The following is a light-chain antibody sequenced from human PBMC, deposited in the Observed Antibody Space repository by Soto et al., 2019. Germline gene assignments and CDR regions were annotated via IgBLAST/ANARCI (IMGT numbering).Light chain of an antibody. CDR2: GAS. Sequence: EIVLTQSPGTLSLSPGERATLSCRASQSVSSSYLAWYQQKPGQAPRPLIYGASSRATGIPDRFSGSGSGTGFTLTISRLEPEDFAVYYCQQYGSSPGTFGQGTKVEIK. V-gene: IGKV3-20*01. CDR3: QQYGSSPGT. CDR1: QSVSSSY. J-gene: IGKJ1*01.